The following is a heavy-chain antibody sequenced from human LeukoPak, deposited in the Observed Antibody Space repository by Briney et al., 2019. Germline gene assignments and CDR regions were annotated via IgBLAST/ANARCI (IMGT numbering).Heavy chain of an antibody. D-gene: IGHD6-19*01. J-gene: IGHJ4*02. CDR2: ISSSGSTI. V-gene: IGHV3-11*01. Sequence: GGSLRLSCAASGFTFSDYYMSWLRQAPGKGLEWVSYISSSGSTIYYADSVKGRFTISRDNAKNSLYLQMNSLRAEDTAVYYCARVAVAGPYDYWGQGTLVTVSS. CDR1: GFTFSDYY. CDR3: ARVAVAGPYDY.